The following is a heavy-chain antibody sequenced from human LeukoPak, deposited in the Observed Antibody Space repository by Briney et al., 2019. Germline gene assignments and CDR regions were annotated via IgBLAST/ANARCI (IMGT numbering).Heavy chain of an antibody. CDR2: INHSGTT. CDR3: ARGPQSRFDY. J-gene: IGHJ4*02. CDR1: GGSFSGYY. V-gene: IGHV4-34*01. Sequence: SETLSLTCAVYGGSFSGYYWSWIRQPPGKGLEWIGEINHSGTTNYNPSLKSRVTISVDTSKNQFSLKLTSVTAADTAVYYCARGPQSRFDYWGQGTPGTLSS.